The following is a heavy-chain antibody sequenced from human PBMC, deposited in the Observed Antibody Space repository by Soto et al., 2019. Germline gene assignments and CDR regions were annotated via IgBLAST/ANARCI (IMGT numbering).Heavy chain of an antibody. CDR1: GFTVSSYY. CDR2: IYSAGTT. V-gene: IGHV3-53*02. J-gene: IGHJ5*02. D-gene: IGHD3-16*01. CDR3: ARGATRDNMMESP. Sequence: EVQLVETGGGLIQPGGSLRLSCAASGFTVSSYYTSWVRQAPGKGPEWVSVIYSAGTTYYADSVKGRFIISRDNSKNTLYLQMNNLRTEDTAVYYCARGATRDNMMESPWGQGTLVTVSS.